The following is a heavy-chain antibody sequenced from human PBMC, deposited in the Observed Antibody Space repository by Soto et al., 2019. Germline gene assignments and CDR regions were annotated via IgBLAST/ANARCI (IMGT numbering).Heavy chain of an antibody. CDR2: IYHSGST. J-gene: IGHJ5*02. Sequence: QVQLQESGPRLVKPSGTLSLTCAVSGGSISSSNWWSWVRQPPGKGLEWIGDIYHSGSTNYNPSLKSRVTISVDKSKNQFSLKLSSVTAADTAVYYCASRILVPAAMSWFDPWGQGTLVTVSS. CDR1: GGSISSSNW. V-gene: IGHV4-4*02. CDR3: ASRILVPAAMSWFDP. D-gene: IGHD2-2*01.